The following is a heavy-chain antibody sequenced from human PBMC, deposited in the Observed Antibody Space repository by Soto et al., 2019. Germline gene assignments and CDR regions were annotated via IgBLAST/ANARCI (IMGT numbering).Heavy chain of an antibody. Sequence: QVQLVESGGGVVKPGRSLRLSCAVSGFTFNTYGFHWVRQAPGKGLEWVSVIWSDGNNKYYADSVKGRFTISRDSSKNTLYLQMNSLRVEDTAVYYCARIQLDTIMALDCWGQGTLVTVSS. D-gene: IGHD1-1*01. V-gene: IGHV3-33*01. CDR1: GFTFNTYG. J-gene: IGHJ4*02. CDR3: ARIQLDTIMALDC. CDR2: IWSDGNNK.